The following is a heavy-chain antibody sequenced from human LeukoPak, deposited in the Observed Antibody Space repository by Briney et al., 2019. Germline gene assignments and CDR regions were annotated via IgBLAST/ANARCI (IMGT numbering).Heavy chain of an antibody. Sequence: ASVKVSCKASGYTFTSYYMHWVRQAPGQGLEWMRWINPNSGGTNYAQKFQGRVTMTRDTSISTAYMELSRLRSDDTAVYYCAREDPTMVRGVISAFDIWGQGTMVTVSS. CDR2: INPNSGGT. CDR3: AREDPTMVRGVISAFDI. J-gene: IGHJ3*02. V-gene: IGHV1-2*02. CDR1: GYTFTSYY. D-gene: IGHD3-10*01.